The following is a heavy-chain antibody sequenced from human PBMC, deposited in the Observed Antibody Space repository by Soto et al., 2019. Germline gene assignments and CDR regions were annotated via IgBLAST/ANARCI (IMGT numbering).Heavy chain of an antibody. D-gene: IGHD5-18*01. CDR1: GGPISSGGYS. V-gene: IGHV4-30-2*01. CDR2: IYLSGST. CDR3: ARTQYSYGSYYYYYGMDV. J-gene: IGHJ6*02. Sequence: QLQLQESGSGLVKPSQTLSLTCAVSGGPISSGGYSWSWIRQPPGKGLEWIGYIYLSGSTYYNPSLKSRVTISVDRSKNQFSLKLSSVTAADTAVYYCARTQYSYGSYYYYYGMDVWGQGTTVTVSS.